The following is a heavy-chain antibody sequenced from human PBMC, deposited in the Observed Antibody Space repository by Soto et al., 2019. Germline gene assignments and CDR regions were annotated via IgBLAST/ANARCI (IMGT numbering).Heavy chain of an antibody. V-gene: IGHV1-18*01. D-gene: IGHD3-22*01. J-gene: IGHJ4*02. CDR1: GYTFTSYG. CDR3: ARALYYYDNSGLAF. CDR2: INIYRGGT. Sequence: QVHLEQSGPEVKKPGASVKVSCKASGYTFTSYGISWVRLAPGQVLEWMGWINIYRGGTNYAQKYQDRVTMTRDTSTNTVYLEMRSMTSDDTAIYYCARALYYYDNSGLAFWDQGTLVTVSS.